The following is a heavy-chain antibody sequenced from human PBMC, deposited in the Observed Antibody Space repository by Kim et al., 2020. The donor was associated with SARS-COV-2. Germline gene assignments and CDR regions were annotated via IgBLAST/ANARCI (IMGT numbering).Heavy chain of an antibody. CDR3: ARAYSTSGTYGVDV. D-gene: IGHD6-13*01. J-gene: IGHJ6*02. CDR1: GFSLNSYS. CDR2: TSISSRSI. Sequence: GGSLRLPCAASGFSLNSYSMNWVRQFPGKGLEWIPFTSISSRSIYYADSVKGRFTIPRDNAENSLFLQMNSLRGDDTAVYYCARAYSTSGTYGVDVWGQGTTVTVSS. V-gene: IGHV3-48*04.